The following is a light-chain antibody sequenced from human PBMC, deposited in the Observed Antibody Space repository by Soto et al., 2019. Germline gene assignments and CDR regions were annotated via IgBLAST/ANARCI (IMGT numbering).Light chain of an antibody. Sequence: QSALTQPASVSGSPGQSITISCTGTSSDVGGYNYVSWYQQHPGEAPKLIIYDVSNRPSGVSNRFSGSKSGNTASLTISGLQAEDEADYYCSSYTSNKTLVAFGGGTKVTVL. J-gene: IGLJ2*01. CDR3: SSYTSNKTLVA. V-gene: IGLV2-14*01. CDR1: SSDVGGYNY. CDR2: DVS.